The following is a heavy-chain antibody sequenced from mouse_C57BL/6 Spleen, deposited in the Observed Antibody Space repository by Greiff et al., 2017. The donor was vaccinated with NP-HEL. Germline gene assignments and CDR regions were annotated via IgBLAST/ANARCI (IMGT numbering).Heavy chain of an antibody. J-gene: IGHJ1*03. CDR1: GYTFTSYW. CDR2: IHPNSGST. Sequence: QVQLQQSGAELVKPGASVKLSCKASGYTFTSYWMHWVKQRPGQGLEWIGMIHPNSGSTNYNEKFKSKATLTVDKSSSTAYMQLSSLTSEDSAVYYCARGAYGSRDWYFDVWGTGTTVTVSS. D-gene: IGHD1-1*01. CDR3: ARGAYGSRDWYFDV. V-gene: IGHV1-64*01.